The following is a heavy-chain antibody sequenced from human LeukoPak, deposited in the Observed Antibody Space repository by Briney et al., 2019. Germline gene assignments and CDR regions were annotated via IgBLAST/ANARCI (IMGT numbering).Heavy chain of an antibody. CDR3: ARQNTPHGNFDY. CDR1: GFTLSSYA. V-gene: IGHV3-13*01. CDR2: IGTAGDT. D-gene: IGHD1-26*01. Sequence: GGSLRLSCAASGFTLSSYAMHWVRQPAGKGLEWVSAIGTAGDTFYPGSVKGRFTISRENAKKSLFLQMISLRAEDTAVYYCARQNTPHGNFDYWGQGTLVTVSS. J-gene: IGHJ4*02.